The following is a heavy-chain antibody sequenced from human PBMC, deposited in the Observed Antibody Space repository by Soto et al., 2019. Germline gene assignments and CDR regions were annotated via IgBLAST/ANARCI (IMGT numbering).Heavy chain of an antibody. CDR3: AKAPSLVRGVSFDY. CDR1: GFTFSSYA. D-gene: IGHD3-10*01. V-gene: IGHV3-23*01. J-gene: IGHJ4*02. CDR2: ISGSGGST. Sequence: EVHLLESGGGLVQPGGSLRLSCAASGFTFSSYAMSWVRQAPGKGLEWVSTISGSGGSTFYADSVKGRFTISRDNSKNILVLQVNNLRADDTAMYYWAKAPSLVRGVSFDYWGQGTLVTVSS.